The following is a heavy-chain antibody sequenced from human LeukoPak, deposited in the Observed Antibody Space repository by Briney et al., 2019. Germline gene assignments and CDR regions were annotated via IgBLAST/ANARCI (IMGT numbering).Heavy chain of an antibody. CDR3: AKGHASEPQYSSGWYDDFDY. CDR1: GFILSSYA. J-gene: IGHJ4*02. Sequence: GGSLRLSCAASGFILSSYAMSWAPHAPGKGVEWVSALSGCGGSTYYAESVKGRLTISRDNSKDTLYLQMNSLRAEDTAVYYCAKGHASEPQYSSGWYDDFDYWGQGALVTVSS. CDR2: LSGCGGST. V-gene: IGHV3-23*01. D-gene: IGHD6-19*01.